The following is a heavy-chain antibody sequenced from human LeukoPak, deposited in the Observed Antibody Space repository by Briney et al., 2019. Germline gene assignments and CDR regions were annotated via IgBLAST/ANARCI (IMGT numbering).Heavy chain of an antibody. CDR3: ARGSYPGQWLVWADFDY. CDR1: GVSISSYY. D-gene: IGHD6-19*01. Sequence: SETLSLTCTVSGVSISSYYWSWMRQSAGKGLEWIGRIYTSGSTNYNPSLKSRVTMSVDTSKNQFSLKLSSVTAADTAVYYCARGSYPGQWLVWADFDYWGQGTLVTVSS. J-gene: IGHJ4*02. CDR2: IYTSGST. V-gene: IGHV4-4*07.